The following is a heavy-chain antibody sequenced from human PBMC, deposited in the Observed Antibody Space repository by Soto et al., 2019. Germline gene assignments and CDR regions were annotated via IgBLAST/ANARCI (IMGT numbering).Heavy chain of an antibody. D-gene: IGHD6-6*01. J-gene: IGHJ4*02. CDR1: GFSLTTSDVG. Sequence: SGPTMVNPTQTLTLTCTFSGFSLTTSDVGVGWIRQPPGKALEWLALIYWDDDKRYSPSLKSRLTITKDTSKNQVVLTMTNMDPVDTATYYCAHSRYSRSSFDYWGQGTLVTVSS. CDR3: AHSRYSRSSFDY. V-gene: IGHV2-5*02. CDR2: IYWDDDK.